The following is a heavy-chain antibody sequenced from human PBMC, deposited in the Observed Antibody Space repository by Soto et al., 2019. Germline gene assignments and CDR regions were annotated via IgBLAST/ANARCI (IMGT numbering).Heavy chain of an antibody. Sequence: SVKVSCKASGYTFTSYDINWVRQATGQGLEWMGWMNPNSGNTGYAQKFQGRVTMTRNTSISTAYMELSSLRSEDTAVYYCARGNVLHYGMDVWGQGTTVTVSS. CDR3: ARGNVLHYGMDV. V-gene: IGHV1-8*01. J-gene: IGHJ6*02. CDR1: GYTFTSYD. CDR2: MNPNSGNT. D-gene: IGHD3-10*01.